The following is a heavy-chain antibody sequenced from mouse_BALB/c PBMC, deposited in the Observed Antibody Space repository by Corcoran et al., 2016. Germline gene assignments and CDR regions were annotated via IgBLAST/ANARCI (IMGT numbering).Heavy chain of an antibody. V-gene: IGHV3-6*02. CDR2: ISYDGSN. J-gene: IGHJ2*01. CDR1: GYSITSGYY. CDR3: SRDYHGSSYFDY. Sequence: DVQLQESGPGLVKPSQSLSLTCSVTGYSITSGYYWNWIRQFPGNKLEWMGYISYDGSNNYNPSLQNRISITRDTSKNQFFLKLNSVTTEDTATFYCSRDYHGSSYFDYWGQGTTLTVSS. D-gene: IGHD1-1*01.